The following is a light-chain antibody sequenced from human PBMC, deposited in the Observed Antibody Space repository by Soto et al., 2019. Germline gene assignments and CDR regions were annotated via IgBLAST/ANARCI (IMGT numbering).Light chain of an antibody. CDR1: QSVSSK. CDR2: FAS. CDR3: QQYNNWPHT. Sequence: EIVMTQSPATLSVSPGERATLSCRASQSVSSKLAWFQQKPGQAPRLLIYFASTRATGIPARFSGSGSGTEFTLTISSLHSEDFAVYYCQQYNNWPHTFGQGTKLEIK. V-gene: IGKV3-15*01. J-gene: IGKJ2*01.